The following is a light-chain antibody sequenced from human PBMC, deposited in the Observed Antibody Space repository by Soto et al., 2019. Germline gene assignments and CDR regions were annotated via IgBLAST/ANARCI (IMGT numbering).Light chain of an antibody. CDR2: LEGIGSY. V-gene: IGLV4-60*02. Sequence: QLVLTQSSSASASLGSSVKLTCSLSSGHSSYIIAWHQQQPGKAPRCLMKLEGIGSYNKGSGVPDRFSGSSSGADRCLTIPNLRFEAGAVYYCEPWDRNTWVFDGGTKLTVL. J-gene: IGLJ3*02. CDR3: EPWDRNTWV. CDR1: SGHSSYI.